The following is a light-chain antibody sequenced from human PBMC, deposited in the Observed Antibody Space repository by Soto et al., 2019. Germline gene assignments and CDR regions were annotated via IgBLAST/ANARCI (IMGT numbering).Light chain of an antibody. Sequence: QSALTQPASVSGSPGQSITISCTGTSSDVGGYNYVSWYQQHPGKAPKLMIYDVSNRPSGVSNRFSGSKSGNTASLTISGLQAEHEADYYCSSYTSSSTNVVFGGGTKVTVL. J-gene: IGLJ2*01. V-gene: IGLV2-14*01. CDR3: SSYTSSSTNVV. CDR1: SSDVGGYNY. CDR2: DVS.